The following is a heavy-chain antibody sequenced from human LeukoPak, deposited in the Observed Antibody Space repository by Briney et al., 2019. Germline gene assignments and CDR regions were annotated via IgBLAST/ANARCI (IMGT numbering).Heavy chain of an antibody. CDR3: ARESIVGATLHAFDI. CDR2: INPNSGGT. J-gene: IGHJ3*02. Sequence: GASVKVSCKASGYTFTGYYMHWVRQAPGQGLEWMGRINPNSGGTNYAQKFQGRVTMTRDTSISTAYMELSRLRSDDTAVYYCARESIVGATLHAFDIWGQGTMVTASS. CDR1: GYTFTGYY. D-gene: IGHD1-26*01. V-gene: IGHV1-2*06.